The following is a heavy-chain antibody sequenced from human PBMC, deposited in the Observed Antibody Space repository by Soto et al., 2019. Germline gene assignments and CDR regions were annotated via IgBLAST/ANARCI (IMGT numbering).Heavy chain of an antibody. D-gene: IGHD5-18*01. CDR1: GGSISSSSYY. CDR3: AVYSYGYEDFDY. V-gene: IGHV4-39*01. Sequence: PSETLSLTCTVSGGSISSSSYYWGWIRQPPGKGLEWIGSIYYSGSTYYNPSLKSRVTISVDTSKNQFSLKPSSVTAADTAVYYCAVYSYGYEDFDYWGQGTLVTVSS. J-gene: IGHJ4*02. CDR2: IYYSGST.